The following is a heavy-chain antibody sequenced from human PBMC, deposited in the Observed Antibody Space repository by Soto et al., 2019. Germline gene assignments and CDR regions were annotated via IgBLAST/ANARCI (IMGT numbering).Heavy chain of an antibody. D-gene: IGHD6-13*01. V-gene: IGHV2-5*02. CDR3: ARRPIAAGGKSYDY. Sequence: ESGPTLVNPTQTLTLTCTFSGFSLRTSGVGVGWIRQPPGKALEWLALIYGDDVKRYRASLESRLTITQDTSKNQVVLIMTNMDPVDTATYYCARRPIAAGGKSYDYWGQGTLVTVSS. J-gene: IGHJ4*02. CDR2: IYGDDVK. CDR1: GFSLRTSGVG.